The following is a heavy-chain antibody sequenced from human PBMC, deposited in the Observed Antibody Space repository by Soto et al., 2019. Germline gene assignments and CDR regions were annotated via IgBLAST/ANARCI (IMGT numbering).Heavy chain of an antibody. CDR3: ARGLWNFDL. CDR1: GFTFSDYY. V-gene: IGHV3-11*01. D-gene: IGHD3-16*01. Sequence: NPGGSLRLSCAASGFTFSDYYISWIRQAPGRGLQWISYIKTSGSTMYYADSVKGRFTVSRDNAKNSLYLRMNRLRAEDTAVYYCARGLWNFDLWGRGTLVTVSS. CDR2: IKTSGSTM. J-gene: IGHJ2*01.